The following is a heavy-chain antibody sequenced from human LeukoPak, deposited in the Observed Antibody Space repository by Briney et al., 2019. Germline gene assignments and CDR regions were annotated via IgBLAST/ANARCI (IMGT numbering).Heavy chain of an antibody. Sequence: SETLSLTCAVSGGSFSGYYLHWIRQPPGKGLEWIGEINHFGSTNYYPSLKSRVTISGDTSKNQFSLKVNSVTAADTAVYYCARGYRAPQTFYSYHYFDSWAQGILVTVSS. J-gene: IGHJ4*02. CDR3: ARGYRAPQTFYSYHYFDS. CDR1: GGSFSGYY. D-gene: IGHD5-18*01. V-gene: IGHV4-34*01. CDR2: INHFGST.